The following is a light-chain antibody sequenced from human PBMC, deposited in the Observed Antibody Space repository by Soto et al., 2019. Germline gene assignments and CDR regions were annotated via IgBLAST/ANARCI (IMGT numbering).Light chain of an antibody. CDR1: SSNIGSNT. CDR3: AAWDDSLNGLV. Sequence: QSVLTQPPSASGTPGQRVTISCSGGSSNIGSNTVNWYQHLPGTAPKLLIYSNSQRPSGVPDRFSGSKSGTSASLAISGLQSEDEADYYCAAWDDSLNGLVFGGGTKLTVL. CDR2: SNS. V-gene: IGLV1-44*01. J-gene: IGLJ2*01.